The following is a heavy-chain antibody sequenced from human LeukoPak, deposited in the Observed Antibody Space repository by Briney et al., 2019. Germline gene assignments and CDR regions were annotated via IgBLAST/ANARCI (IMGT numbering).Heavy chain of an antibody. CDR2: ISRSSGTI. CDR1: GFTFSSYG. J-gene: IGHJ5*02. Sequence: GGSLRLSCAASGFTFSSYGMNWVRQAPGKGLEWVSYISRSSGTIYYADSVRGRFTISRDNAKNSLYLQMNSLRDEDTAVYYCARASLYCSGGTCYEVWFDPWGQGTLVTVSS. V-gene: IGHV3-48*02. D-gene: IGHD2-15*01. CDR3: ARASLYCSGGTCYEVWFDP.